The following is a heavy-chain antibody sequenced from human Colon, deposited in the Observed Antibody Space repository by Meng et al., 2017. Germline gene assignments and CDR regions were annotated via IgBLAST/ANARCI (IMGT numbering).Heavy chain of an antibody. CDR1: EFTFSTYA. D-gene: IGHD1-1*01. J-gene: IGHJ4*02. CDR2: ITNTGDRT. CDR3: AQNWNMDS. V-gene: IGHV3-23*01. Sequence: GESLKISCAASEFTFSTYAMTWVRQAPGKGLECVSVITNTGDRTYYADSVKGRFTISRENSKNTLYLQMNSLRAEDTAIYYCAQNWNMDSWGQGTLVTVSS.